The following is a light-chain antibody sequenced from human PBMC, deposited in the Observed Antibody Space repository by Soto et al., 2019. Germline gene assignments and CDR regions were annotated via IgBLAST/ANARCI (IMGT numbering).Light chain of an antibody. CDR1: QSVSSDY. V-gene: IGKV3-20*01. J-gene: IGKJ4*01. Sequence: ENVVPQWSSTLASSPGERATLSCRASQSVSSDYLAGYQHKPGQAPKVLIYRAPIRATGIPDRFTGSGAGTDFTLTISRLEPEDVAVYYCQQYGSSPLTFGGGTKVDI. CDR2: RAP. CDR3: QQYGSSPLT.